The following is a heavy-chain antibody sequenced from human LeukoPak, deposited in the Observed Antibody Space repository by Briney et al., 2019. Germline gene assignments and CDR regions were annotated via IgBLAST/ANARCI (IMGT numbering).Heavy chain of an antibody. CDR1: GFTVSTHY. D-gene: IGHD2-2*01. CDR2: IYSGGST. Sequence: GGSLRLSCAASGFTVSTHYMTWVRQAPRKGLECVSVIYSGGSTYYADSVKGRFTVSRDNSKNTLYLQMNSLRAEDTAMYYCARGLGYCTSTTCLLPFDYWGRGTLVTVSS. CDR3: ARGLGYCTSTTCLLPFDY. J-gene: IGHJ4*02. V-gene: IGHV3-53*01.